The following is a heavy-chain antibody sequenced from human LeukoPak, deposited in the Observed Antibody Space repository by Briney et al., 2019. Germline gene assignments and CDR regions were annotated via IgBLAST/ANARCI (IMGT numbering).Heavy chain of an antibody. Sequence: SETLSLTCTVSGGSISSSSYYWGWIRQPPGKGLEWIGSIYYSGSTYYNPSLKSRVTISIDTSKNQFSLKLSSVTAADTAVYYCARATSYRNYVFYYWGQGTLCTVSS. D-gene: IGHD4-11*01. CDR3: ARATSYRNYVFYY. V-gene: IGHV4-39*01. J-gene: IGHJ4*02. CDR2: IYYSGST. CDR1: GGSISSSSYY.